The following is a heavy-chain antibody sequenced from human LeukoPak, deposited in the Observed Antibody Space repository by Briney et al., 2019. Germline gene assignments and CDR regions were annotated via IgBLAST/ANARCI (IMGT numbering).Heavy chain of an antibody. CDR2: FNSDGRSA. V-gene: IGHV3-74*01. CDR3: ARGRYYLDS. D-gene: IGHD4-17*01. CDR1: GFTFSTYW. Sequence: TGGSLRLSCAASGFTFSTYWMHWVRQAPGKGLVWVSRFNSDGRSAYYADSVKGRFTISRDNAKNTLYLQMNSLRAEDTAVYCCARGRYYLDSWGQGTLVTVSS. J-gene: IGHJ4*02.